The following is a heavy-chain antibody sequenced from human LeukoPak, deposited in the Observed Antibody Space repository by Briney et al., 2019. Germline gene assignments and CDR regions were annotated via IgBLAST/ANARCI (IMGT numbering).Heavy chain of an antibody. CDR1: GGSFSGYY. V-gene: IGHV4-34*01. CDR3: ARDHYFGEGNYYYYYGMDV. J-gene: IGHJ6*02. CDR2: INHSGST. D-gene: IGHD3-10*01. Sequence: SETLSLTCAVYGGSFSGYYWSWIRQPPGKGLEWIGEINHSGSTNYNPSLKSRVTISVDTSKNQFSLKLSSVTAADTAVYYCARDHYFGEGNYYYYYGMDVWGQGTTVTVSS.